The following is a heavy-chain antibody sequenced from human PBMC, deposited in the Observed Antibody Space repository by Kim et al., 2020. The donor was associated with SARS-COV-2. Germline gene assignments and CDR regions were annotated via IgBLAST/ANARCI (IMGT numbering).Heavy chain of an antibody. CDR3: ARDLDSDGDYVYDY. J-gene: IGHJ4*02. V-gene: IGHV1-69*01. Sequence: AQKFQGRVTITADESTSTAYMELSSLRSEDTAVYYCARDLDSDGDYVYDYWGQGTLVTVSS. D-gene: IGHD4-17*01.